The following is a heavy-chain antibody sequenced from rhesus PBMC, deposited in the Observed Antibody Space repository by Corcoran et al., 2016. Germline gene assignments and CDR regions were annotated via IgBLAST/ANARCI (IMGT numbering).Heavy chain of an antibody. D-gene: IGHD6-13*01. CDR2: IYGSSGNT. V-gene: IGHV4S7*01. CDR1: GGSVSSGYG. J-gene: IGHJ4*01. Sequence: QVQLQESGPGLVKPSETLSLTCAVPGGSVSSGYGWSWIRQPPGKGLEWISYIYGSSGNTYYNPSLKSRVTISKDTSKNQFSLKLSSVTAADTAVYYCARGGSWSFGSWGQGVLVTVSS. CDR3: ARGGSWSFGS.